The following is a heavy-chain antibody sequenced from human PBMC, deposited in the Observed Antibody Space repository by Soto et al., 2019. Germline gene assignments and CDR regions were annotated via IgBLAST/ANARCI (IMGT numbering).Heavy chain of an antibody. CDR1: GFTFSTSA. V-gene: IGHV3-23*01. CDR2: ISGSGAGT. J-gene: IGHJ4*03. Sequence: PGGSLGLSCTASGFTFSTSAMSWVCQAPGRGLAWVSGISGSGAGTYYADSVKGRFTISRDISKNTLYLQMSGLRAEDAAVYYCEKGPTVCGAVISLDYYLGMYDGGQGTQGTGSS. CDR3: EKGPTVCGAVISLDYYLGMYD. D-gene: IGHD3-22*01.